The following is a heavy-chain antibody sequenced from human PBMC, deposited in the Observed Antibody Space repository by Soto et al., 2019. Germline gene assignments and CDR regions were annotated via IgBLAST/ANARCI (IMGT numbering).Heavy chain of an antibody. Sequence: ASVKVSCKASGYTFTGYYMHWVRQAPGQGLEWMGWISANSGNTNYAQKLQGRVTMTTDTSTSTAYMELRSLRSGDTAVYYCATAGNYDSSGRDFWGQGTLVTVSS. D-gene: IGHD3-22*01. CDR2: ISANSGNT. CDR1: GYTFTGYY. V-gene: IGHV1-18*04. J-gene: IGHJ4*02. CDR3: ATAGNYDSSGRDF.